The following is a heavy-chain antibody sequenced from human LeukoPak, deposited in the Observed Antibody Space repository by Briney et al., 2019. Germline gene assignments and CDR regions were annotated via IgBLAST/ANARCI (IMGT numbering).Heavy chain of an antibody. CDR2: IYYSGST. J-gene: IGHJ4*02. CDR3: ARHGDSSSWYNVGGNDY. CDR1: GGSISSSSYY. D-gene: IGHD6-13*01. V-gene: IGHV4-39*01. Sequence: ASETLSLTCTVSGGSISSSSYYWGWIRQPPGKGLEWIGSIYYSGSTYYNPSLKSRVTISVDTSKKQFSLKLSSVTAADTAVYYCARHGDSSSWYNVGGNDYWGQGTLVTVSS.